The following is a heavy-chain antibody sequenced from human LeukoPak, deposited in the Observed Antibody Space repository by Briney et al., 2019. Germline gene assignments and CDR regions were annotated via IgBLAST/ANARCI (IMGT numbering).Heavy chain of an antibody. CDR3: ARDIGSYDSSGYYYNWFDP. CDR1: GVSISPYY. D-gene: IGHD3-22*01. CDR2: ISYSGST. V-gene: IGHV4-59*12. Sequence: TSETLSLTCTVSGVSISPYYWSWIRQPPGRGLEWIAFISYSGSTNYNPSLQSRVTISVDTSKNQFSLKLISLSAADTAVYYCARDIGSYDSSGYYYNWFDPWGQGTLVTVTS. J-gene: IGHJ5*02.